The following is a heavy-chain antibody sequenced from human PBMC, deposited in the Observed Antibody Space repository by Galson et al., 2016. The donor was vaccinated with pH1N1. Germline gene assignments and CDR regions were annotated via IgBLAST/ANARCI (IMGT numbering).Heavy chain of an antibody. CDR1: GFTFSDYA. CDR2: ISSDGSNK. D-gene: IGHD3-16*01. Sequence: SLRLSCAASGFTFSDYAIHWVRQAPGKGLEWVALISSDGSNKDYADSVKGRFIVSRDYSKTALQMNSLKAEDTAVYYCAKESLPRATLGDLDSWGQGSLVIVSS. V-gene: IGHV3-30*18. CDR3: AKESLPRATLGDLDS. J-gene: IGHJ4*02.